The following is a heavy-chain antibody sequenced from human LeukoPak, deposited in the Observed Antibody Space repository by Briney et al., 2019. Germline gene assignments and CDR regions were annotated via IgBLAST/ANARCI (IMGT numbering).Heavy chain of an antibody. J-gene: IGHJ5*02. CDR3: ARSPPYYYDSSGYWSQNWFDP. CDR1: GGSISSGGYS. D-gene: IGHD3-22*01. Sequence: SQTLSLTCAVSGGSISSGGYSWSWIRQPPGKGLEWIGYIYHSGSTYYNPSLKSRVTISVDRSKNQFSLKLSSVTAADTAVYYCARSPPYYYDSSGYWSQNWFDPWGQGTLVTVSS. V-gene: IGHV4-30-2*01. CDR2: IYHSGST.